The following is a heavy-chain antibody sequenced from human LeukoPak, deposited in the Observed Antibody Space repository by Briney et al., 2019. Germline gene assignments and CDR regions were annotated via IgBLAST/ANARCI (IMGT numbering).Heavy chain of an antibody. CDR2: INHSGST. CDR3: ARGSYDSSGYYYVAPQSYYYYYMDV. CDR1: GGSFSGYY. Sequence: PSETLSLTCAVYGGSFSGYYWSWIRQPPGKGLEWIGEINHSGSTNSNPSLKSRVTISVDTSKNQFSLKLSSVTAADTAVYYCARGSYDSSGYYYVAPQSYYYYYMDVWGKGTTVTVSS. V-gene: IGHV4-34*01. J-gene: IGHJ6*03. D-gene: IGHD3-22*01.